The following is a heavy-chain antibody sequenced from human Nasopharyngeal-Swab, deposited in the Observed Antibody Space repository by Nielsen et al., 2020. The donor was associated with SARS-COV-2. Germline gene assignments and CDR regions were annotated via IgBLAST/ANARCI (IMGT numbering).Heavy chain of an antibody. V-gene: IGHV3-73*01. D-gene: IGHD2-15*01. CDR3: TRCGGSCYTGKDY. J-gene: IGHJ4*02. CDR2: IRSKGNSYAT. Sequence: AGSLTLSCAVSGFIFSDSAIHWVRQAPGTGLEWVGRIRSKGNSYATEYAASVEGRFTISRDDSKNRAYLQMNSLITEDTAVYYCTRCGGSCYTGKDYWGQGTLVTVSS. CDR1: GFIFSDSA.